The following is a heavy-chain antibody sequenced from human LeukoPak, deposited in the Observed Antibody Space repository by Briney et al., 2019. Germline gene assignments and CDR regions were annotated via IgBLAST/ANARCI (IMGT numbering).Heavy chain of an antibody. J-gene: IGHJ6*03. CDR1: GGTFSSYA. CDR2: MNPNSGNT. CDR3: ARGRNYYRYYYYYMDV. V-gene: IGHV1-8*03. Sequence: ASVKVSCKASGGTFSSYAISWVRQATGQGLEWMGWMNPNSGNTGYAQKFQGRVTITRNTSISTAYMELSSLRSEDTAVYYCARGRNYYRYYYYYMDVWGKGTTVTVSS. D-gene: IGHD3-10*01.